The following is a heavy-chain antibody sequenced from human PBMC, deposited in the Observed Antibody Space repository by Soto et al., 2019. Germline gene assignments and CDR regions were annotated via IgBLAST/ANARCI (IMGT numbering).Heavy chain of an antibody. Sequence: PGGSLRLSCAASGFTVSSNYMSWVRQAPGKGLEWVSVIYSGGSTYYADCVRGRFTISIDNSKNTRDLQMKSLRAADTAVYYCATDPPATRHGMDVWGQGTTVTVSS. J-gene: IGHJ6*02. CDR1: GFTVSSNY. CDR3: ATDPPATRHGMDV. V-gene: IGHV3-53*01. CDR2: IYSGGST.